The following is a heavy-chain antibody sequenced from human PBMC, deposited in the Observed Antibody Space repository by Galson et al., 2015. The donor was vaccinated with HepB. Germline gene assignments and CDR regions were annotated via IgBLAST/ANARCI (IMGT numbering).Heavy chain of an antibody. CDR3: ARHSNYDILSGYYPV. CDR1: GYRFRSYW. V-gene: IGHV5-10-1*01. D-gene: IGHD3-9*01. CDR2: VDPDDSYT. J-gene: IGHJ6*02. Sequence: QSGAEVKKPGESLRISCQGSGYRFRSYWIIWMRQVAGKGLEWMGRVDPDDSYTNYSPSFRGHVTISADESISTAYLQWSSLKASDTAVYYCARHSNYDILSGYYPVWGQGTTVIVSS.